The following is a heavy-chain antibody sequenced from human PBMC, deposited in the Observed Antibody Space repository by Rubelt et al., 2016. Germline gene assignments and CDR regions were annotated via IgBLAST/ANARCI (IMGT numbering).Heavy chain of an antibody. J-gene: IGHJ4*02. CDR1: GFPFSSYA. CDR2: ILYDGTNK. D-gene: IGHD6-19*01. CDR3: ASSSGWYFDY. V-gene: IGHV3-30*04. Sequence: QVQLVESGGGVVQPGRSLRLSCAASGFPFSSYAMHWVRQAPGKGLGWVAVILYDGTNKYSAESVKGRFTSSRDNSKNTLYLQMNSLRAEDTAVYYCASSSGWYFDYWGQGTLVTVSS.